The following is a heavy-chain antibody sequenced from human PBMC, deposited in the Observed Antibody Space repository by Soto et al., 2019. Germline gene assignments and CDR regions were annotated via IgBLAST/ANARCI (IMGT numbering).Heavy chain of an antibody. CDR3: AREAGACDY. J-gene: IGHJ4*02. D-gene: IGHD6-19*01. CDR1: GYTFTSYY. V-gene: IGHV1-46*01. CDR2: INPSGGST. Sequence: QVQLVQSGAEVKKPGASVKVSCKASGYTFTSYYMHWVRQAPGQGLEWMGIINPSGGSTSYAQKFEGRVTMTRETSTGKVYMELSSLRSEDTAVYSCAREAGACDYWGQGTLVTVSS.